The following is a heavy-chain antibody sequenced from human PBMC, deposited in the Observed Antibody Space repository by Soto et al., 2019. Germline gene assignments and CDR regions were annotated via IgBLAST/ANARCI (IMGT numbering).Heavy chain of an antibody. Sequence: QVQLQESGPGLVKPSQTLSLTCTVSGGSISSGGYYWSWIRQHPGKGLAWIGYIYYSGSTYYNPSLKRRVTISVDTSKNQFSLKLSSVTAADTAVYYCARALWGGIAAAGTKPGGFDLWGRGTLVTVSS. CDR3: ARALWGGIAAAGTKPGGFDL. CDR2: IYYSGST. J-gene: IGHJ2*01. CDR1: GGSISSGGYY. D-gene: IGHD6-13*01. V-gene: IGHV4-31*03.